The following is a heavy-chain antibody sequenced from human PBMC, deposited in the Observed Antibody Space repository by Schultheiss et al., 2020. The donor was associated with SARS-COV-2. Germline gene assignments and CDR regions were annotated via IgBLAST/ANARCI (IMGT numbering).Heavy chain of an antibody. V-gene: IGHV3-9*01. CDR3: ASGSYNWSSPDFDY. CDR2: ISWNSGSI. CDR1: GFTFDDYA. J-gene: IGHJ4*02. D-gene: IGHD1-20*01. Sequence: GGSLRLSCAASGFTFDDYAMHWVRQAPGKGLEWVSGISWNSGSIGYADSVKGRFTISRDNSKNTLYLQMNSLSAEDTAVYYCASGSYNWSSPDFDYWGQGTLVTVSS.